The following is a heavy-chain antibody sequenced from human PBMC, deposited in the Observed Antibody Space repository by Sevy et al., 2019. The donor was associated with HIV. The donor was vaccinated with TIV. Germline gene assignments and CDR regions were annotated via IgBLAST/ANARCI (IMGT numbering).Heavy chain of an antibody. J-gene: IGHJ4*02. Sequence: GESLKISCKGSGYSFTSYWIGWVRQMPGKGLEGMGIIYPGDSDTRDSPSFQGQVTISADKSINTAYLQWSSLKASDSVMYYCARRRGIAVAGTYFFDYWGLGTTVSVSS. CDR2: IYPGDSDT. CDR1: GYSFTSYW. D-gene: IGHD6-19*01. V-gene: IGHV5-51*01. CDR3: ARRRGIAVAGTYFFDY.